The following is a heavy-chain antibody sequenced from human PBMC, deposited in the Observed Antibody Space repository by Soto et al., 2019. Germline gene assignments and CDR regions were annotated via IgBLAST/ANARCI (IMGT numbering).Heavy chain of an antibody. J-gene: IGHJ6*02. Sequence: PGGSLRLSCAASGFTFSSYRMSWVRQAPGKGLERVAAIAHDGTNKNYGDSVKGRFTISRDNAKNSLYLQMNSLRAEDTAVYYCAREPPHYGMDVWGQGTTVTVS. V-gene: IGHV3-33*05. CDR2: IAHDGTNK. CDR3: AREPPHYGMDV. CDR1: GFTFSSYR.